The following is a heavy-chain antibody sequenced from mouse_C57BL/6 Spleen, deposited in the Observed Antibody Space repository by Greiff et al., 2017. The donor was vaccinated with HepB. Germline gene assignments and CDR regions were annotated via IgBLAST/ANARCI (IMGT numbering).Heavy chain of an antibody. J-gene: IGHJ3*01. CDR1: GFTFSSYA. Sequence: EVKLVESGGGLVKPGGSLKLSCAASGFTFSSYAMSWVRQTPEKRLEWVATISDGGSYTYYPDNVKGRFTISRDNAKNNLYLQMSHLKSEDTAMYYCATLDSSGLAWFAYWGQGTLVTVSA. CDR3: ATLDSSGLAWFAY. D-gene: IGHD3-2*02. V-gene: IGHV5-4*03. CDR2: ISDGGSYT.